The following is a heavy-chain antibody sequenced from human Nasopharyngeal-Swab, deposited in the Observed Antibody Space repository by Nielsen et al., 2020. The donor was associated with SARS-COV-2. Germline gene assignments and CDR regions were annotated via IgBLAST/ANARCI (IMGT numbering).Heavy chain of an antibody. J-gene: IGHJ4*02. CDR3: ARGVGVDDFWSGRFDY. D-gene: IGHD3-3*01. Sequence: GGSLRLSCAASGFTFSRFDMHWVRQVMGKGLEWVSAIGTAGDTYYPRSMKGRFTISRGDAENILYLQMNSLRAEDTAVYYCARGVGVDDFWSGRFDYWGQGTLVTVSS. CDR1: GFTFSRFD. V-gene: IGHV3-13*01. CDR2: IGTAGDT.